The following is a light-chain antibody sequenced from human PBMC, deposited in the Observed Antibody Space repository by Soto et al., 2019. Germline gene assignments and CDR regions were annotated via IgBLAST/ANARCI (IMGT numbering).Light chain of an antibody. CDR3: QSYDSSLSGSVV. CDR1: SSNIGAGYD. CDR2: GNS. J-gene: IGLJ2*01. Sequence: QSVLTQPPSVSGAPGQRVTISCTGSSSNIGAGYDVHWYQQLPGTAPKHLIYGNSNRPSGVPDRFSGSKSGTSASLAITGLQGGDEADYYCQSYDSSLSGSVVFGGGTKLTVL. V-gene: IGLV1-40*01.